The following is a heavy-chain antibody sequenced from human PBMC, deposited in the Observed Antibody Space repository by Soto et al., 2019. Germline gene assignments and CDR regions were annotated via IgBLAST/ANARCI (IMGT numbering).Heavy chain of an antibody. J-gene: IGHJ5*02. CDR3: ARGTSNWSWKCES. V-gene: IGHV4-59*02. CDR2: LHDTETT. Sequence: PSETLSLPCTVSVGSVSGYFWSWIRQPPGKGLEWIGYLHDTETTNYNTSHKSGVTMSLNTSKNQLCLRLTSVTAADTAVYYCARGTSNWSWKCESWGQGILVTVSS. CDR1: VGSVSGYF. D-gene: IGHD1-20*01.